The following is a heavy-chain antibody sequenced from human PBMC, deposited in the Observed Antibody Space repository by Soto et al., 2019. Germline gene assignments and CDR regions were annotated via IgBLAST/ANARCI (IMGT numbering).Heavy chain of an antibody. Sequence: EVQLVESGGTLVQPGGSLRLSCAASGFIFSTFWMHWVRQAPGEGLEWGSRINSDGSKTTYADSVKGRFTISRDNAKNTVYLQMNSLRGEDTAVYYCATVATNSYNWLDPWGQGTLVTVSS. CDR1: GFIFSTFW. J-gene: IGHJ5*02. CDR3: ATVATNSYNWLDP. CDR2: INSDGSKT. V-gene: IGHV3-74*01. D-gene: IGHD5-12*01.